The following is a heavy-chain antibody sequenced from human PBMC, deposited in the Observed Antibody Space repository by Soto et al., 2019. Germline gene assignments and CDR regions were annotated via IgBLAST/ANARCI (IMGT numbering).Heavy chain of an antibody. CDR2: ISSSSTTI. J-gene: IGHJ4*02. V-gene: IGHV3-48*01. D-gene: IGHD6-19*01. CDR3: ARERGSGWTFDY. Sequence: GGSLRLSCAASRFTFSSYGMNWVRQAPGKGLEWVSYISSSSTTIYYAESVKGRFTISRDNVQNSLYLQMHSLRAEDTAVYYCARERGSGWTFDYWGQGTLVTVSS. CDR1: RFTFSSYG.